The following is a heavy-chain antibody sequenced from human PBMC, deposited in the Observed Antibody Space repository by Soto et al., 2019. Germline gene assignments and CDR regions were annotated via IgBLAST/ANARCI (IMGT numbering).Heavy chain of an antibody. CDR3: ARSLRWFFDAFDI. V-gene: IGHV4-31*03. J-gene: IGHJ3*02. CDR2: ISYSGST. CDR1: GGSISSGGYY. Sequence: QVQLQESGPGLVKPSQTLSLTCTVSGGSISSGGYYWSWIRQHPGKGLEWIGYISYSGSTYYNPSLKSRVTISVDTSKNQFSLKLSSVTAADTAVYYCARSLRWFFDAFDIWGQGTMVTVSS. D-gene: IGHD2-21*01.